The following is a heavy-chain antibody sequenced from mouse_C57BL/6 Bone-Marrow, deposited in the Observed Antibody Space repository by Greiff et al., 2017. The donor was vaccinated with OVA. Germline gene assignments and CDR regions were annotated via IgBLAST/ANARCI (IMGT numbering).Heavy chain of an antibody. J-gene: IGHJ2*01. V-gene: IGHV1-62-2*01. CDR3: ARHEEGALQLKGFDY. CDR1: GYTFTEYT. D-gene: IGHD3-2*02. CDR2: FYPGSGSI. Sequence: QVQLKESGAELVKPGASVKLSCKASGYTFTEYTIHWVKQRSGQGLEWIGWFYPGSGSIKYNEKFKDKATLTADKSSSTVYMELSRLTSEDSAVYFCARHEEGALQLKGFDYWGQGTTLTVSS.